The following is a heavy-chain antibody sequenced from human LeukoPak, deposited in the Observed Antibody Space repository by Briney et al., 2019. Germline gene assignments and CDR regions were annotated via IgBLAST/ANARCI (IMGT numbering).Heavy chain of an antibody. V-gene: IGHV1-8*03. CDR2: MNPNSVNT. CDR1: GYTFTNQY. CDR3: SIRYRGWLYDVSDL. Sequence: ASVKVSCKHSGYTFTNQYIKRLRQDTPEPREWVGRMNPNSVNTGYAQQFQRRVTITRNTSISPASIDLDSLISDHSALDYCSIRYRGWLYDVSDLWGKGTMVTVSS. J-gene: IGHJ3*01. D-gene: IGHD6-19*01.